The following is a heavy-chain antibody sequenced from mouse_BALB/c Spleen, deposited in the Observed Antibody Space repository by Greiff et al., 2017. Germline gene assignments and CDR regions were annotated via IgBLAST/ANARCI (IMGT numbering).Heavy chain of an antibody. CDR3: ARQGGSYDPWFAY. V-gene: IGHV5-12-1*01. J-gene: IGHJ3*01. Sequence: EVKLVESGGGLVKPGGSLKLSCASSGFAFSSYDMSWVRQTPEKRLEWVAYISSGGGSTYYPDTVKGRFTISRDNAKNTLYLQMSSLKSEDTAMYYCARQGGSYDPWFAYWGQGTLVTVSA. CDR2: ISSGGGST. CDR1: GFAFSSYD. D-gene: IGHD2-12*01.